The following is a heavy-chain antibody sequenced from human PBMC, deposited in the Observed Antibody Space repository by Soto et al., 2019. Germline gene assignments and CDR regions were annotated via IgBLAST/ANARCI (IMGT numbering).Heavy chain of an antibody. J-gene: IGHJ4*02. CDR1: GFTFSSYA. Sequence: PGGSLRLSCAASGFTFSSYAMSWVRQAPGKGLEWVSAIGGTDGNTYYADSMKGRFTISRDNFMNTLYLQMSRLRAEDTAVYYCAKGMFSSSPAAAGSFDSWGQGTLVTVSS. CDR3: AKGMFSSSPAAAGSFDS. D-gene: IGHD2-2*01. V-gene: IGHV3-23*01. CDR2: IGGTDGNT.